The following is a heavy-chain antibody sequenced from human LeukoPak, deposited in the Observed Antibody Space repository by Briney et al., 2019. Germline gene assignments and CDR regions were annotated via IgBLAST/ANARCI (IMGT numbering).Heavy chain of an antibody. Sequence: GASVKVSCKASGGAFSSYAISWVRQAPGQGLEWMGGIIPIFGTANYAQKFQGRVTITADESTSTAYMELSSLRSEDTAVYYCASARSYIGYYYYGMDVWGQGTTATVSS. CDR2: IIPIFGTA. CDR1: GGAFSSYA. V-gene: IGHV1-69*13. CDR3: ASARSYIGYYYYGMDV. J-gene: IGHJ6*02. D-gene: IGHD1-26*01.